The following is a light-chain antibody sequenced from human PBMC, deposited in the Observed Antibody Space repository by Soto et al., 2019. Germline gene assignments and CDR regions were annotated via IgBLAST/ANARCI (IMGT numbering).Light chain of an antibody. V-gene: IGKV1-39*01. CDR1: QSISNY. Sequence: DIQMTQSPSSLSASVGDRVTITCRASQSISNYLNWYQQKPGKAPELLIYAASSLQSGVPSRFSGSGSRTDFTLTISSLQPEDFATYSCQQSYTTLFTFGPGTNVDIK. J-gene: IGKJ3*01. CDR3: QQSYTTLFT. CDR2: AAS.